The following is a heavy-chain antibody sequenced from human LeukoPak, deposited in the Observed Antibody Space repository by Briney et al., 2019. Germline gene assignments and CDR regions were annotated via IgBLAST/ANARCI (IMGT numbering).Heavy chain of an antibody. Sequence: GGSLRLSCAASGFTFSSYVMSWVRQAPGKGLEWVSAMSNSGGSTNYADSVKGRFTISRDNSKSTLYLQMNSLRAEDTAVYYCAKAVGAFDIWGQGTMVTVSS. V-gene: IGHV3-23*01. CDR1: GFTFSSYV. CDR2: MSNSGGST. CDR3: AKAVGAFDI. J-gene: IGHJ3*02.